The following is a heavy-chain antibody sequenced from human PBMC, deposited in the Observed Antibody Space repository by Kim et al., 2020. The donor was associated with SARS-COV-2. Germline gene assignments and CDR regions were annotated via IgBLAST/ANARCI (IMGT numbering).Heavy chain of an antibody. J-gene: IGHJ6*02. CDR2: ISYDGSNK. D-gene: IGHD6-13*01. Sequence: GGSLRLSCAASGFTFSSYGMHWVRQAPGKGLEWVAVISYDGSNKYYADSVKGRFTISRDNSKNTLYLQMNSLRAEDTAVYYCAKDRESSSWYVYYGMDVWGQGTTVTVSS. V-gene: IGHV3-30*18. CDR1: GFTFSSYG. CDR3: AKDRESSSWYVYYGMDV.